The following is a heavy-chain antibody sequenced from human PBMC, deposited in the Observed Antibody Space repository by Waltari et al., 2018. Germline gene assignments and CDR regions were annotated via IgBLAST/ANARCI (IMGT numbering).Heavy chain of an antibody. CDR3: AKDNEQWPHAFDH. CDR2: ISWDSCSV. Sequence: EVQLVESGGGSVQPGGSLRLSCAASGFTFDQYAMHWVRQVPGKGCECVLGISWDSCSVDYADSVKGRFTISRDNAKNYVHLQMYNLRTEDTGLYYCAKDNEQWPHAFDHWGQGTPVTVSS. J-gene: IGHJ4*02. D-gene: IGHD6-19*01. CDR1: GFTFDQYA. V-gene: IGHV3-9*01.